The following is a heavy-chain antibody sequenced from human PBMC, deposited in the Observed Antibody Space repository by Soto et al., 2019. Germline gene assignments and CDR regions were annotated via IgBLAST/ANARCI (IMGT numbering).Heavy chain of an antibody. D-gene: IGHD2-2*01. J-gene: IGHJ4*02. CDR1: GDTIRDDRFS. V-gene: IGHV4-30-2*01. Sequence: PSETLSPTNDFSGDTIRDDRFSWGWIRQPPGQGLEWIGYIYHSGTSFYNPSLKSRVTISVDGSKNQFSLKVKSVTAADTAVYYCARGRLVPAVNFDYWGLGTLVTVSS. CDR2: IYHSGTS. CDR3: ARGRLVPAVNFDY.